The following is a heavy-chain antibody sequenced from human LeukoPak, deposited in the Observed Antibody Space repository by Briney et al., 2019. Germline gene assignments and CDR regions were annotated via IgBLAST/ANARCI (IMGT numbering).Heavy chain of an antibody. CDR3: ARVTYYGSGSYYFDY. Sequence: SETLSLTCTVSGGSISSYYWSWIRQPPGKGLEWIGYIYYSGSTNYNPSLKSRVTISVDTSKNQFSPKLSSVTAADTAVYYCARVTYYGSGSYYFDYWGQGTLVTVSS. J-gene: IGHJ4*02. D-gene: IGHD3-10*01. CDR1: GGSISSYY. CDR2: IYYSGST. V-gene: IGHV4-59*01.